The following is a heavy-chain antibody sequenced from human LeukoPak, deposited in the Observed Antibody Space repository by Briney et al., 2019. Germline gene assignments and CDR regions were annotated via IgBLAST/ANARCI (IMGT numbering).Heavy chain of an antibody. V-gene: IGHV1-18*01. CDR3: AKVAYIVVVPAASDY. Sequence: ASVKVSCKASGYTFTSYGISWVRQAPGQGLEWMGWISAYNGNTNYAQKLQGRVTMTTDTSTSTAYMELRSLRSDDTAVYYCAKVAYIVVVPAASDYWGQGTLVTVSS. CDR2: ISAYNGNT. CDR1: GYTFTSYG. J-gene: IGHJ4*02. D-gene: IGHD2-2*01.